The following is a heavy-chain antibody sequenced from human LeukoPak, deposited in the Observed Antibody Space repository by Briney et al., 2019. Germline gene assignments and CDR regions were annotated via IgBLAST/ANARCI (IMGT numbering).Heavy chain of an antibody. CDR3: AMFGLVAAIDS. CDR1: GFTFSDYA. D-gene: IGHD5-12*01. V-gene: IGHV3-23*01. J-gene: IGHJ4*02. Sequence: PGGSLRLSCAASGFTFSDYAMTWVRQDPGKALEWLSTISGSGGSTYYADSVKGRLTISRDNSKTTLYLQMNSLRAEDTAVYSCAMFGLVAAIDSWGQGTLVTVSS. CDR2: ISGSGGST.